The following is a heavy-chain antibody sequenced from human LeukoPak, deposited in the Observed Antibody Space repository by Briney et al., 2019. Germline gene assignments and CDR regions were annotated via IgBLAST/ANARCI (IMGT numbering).Heavy chain of an antibody. CDR2: IYSGGST. J-gene: IGHJ4*02. CDR3: ARVPAVTTDYYFDY. V-gene: IGHV3-53*01. Sequence: TGGSLRLSCAASGFTVSSNYMSWVRQAPGKGLEWVSVIYSGGSTYYADSVKGRFTISRDNSKNTLYLQMNGLRAEDTAVYYCARVPAVTTDYYFDYWGQGTLVTVSS. D-gene: IGHD4-17*01. CDR1: GFTVSSNY.